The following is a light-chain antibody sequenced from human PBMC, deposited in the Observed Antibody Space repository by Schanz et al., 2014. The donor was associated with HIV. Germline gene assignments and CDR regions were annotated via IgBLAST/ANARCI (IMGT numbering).Light chain of an antibody. J-gene: IGLJ3*02. CDR1: SSDVGGSDS. Sequence: QSVLTQPASVSGSPGQSITISCTGTSSDVGGSDSVSWFQQNPGKAPRLLIYDVTNRPSGVSHRFSGSKSGNTASLTISGLQAEDEADYYCSSYTTSGSLVFGGGTKLTVL. CDR3: SSYTTSGSLV. V-gene: IGLV2-14*03. CDR2: DVT.